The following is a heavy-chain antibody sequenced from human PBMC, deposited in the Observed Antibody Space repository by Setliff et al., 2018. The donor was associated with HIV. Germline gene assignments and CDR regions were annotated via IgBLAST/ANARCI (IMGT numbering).Heavy chain of an antibody. CDR1: GGSFSGYY. CDR2: LNDSGST. V-gene: IGHV4-34*01. CDR3: ARATFFDFWSGFPHHYMDV. Sequence: SETLSLTCAVYGGSFSGYYWSWIRQSPRKRLEWIGELNDSGSTNYNPSLKSRVTMSLDTSKNQFSLRLKSVTAADTAVYYCARATFFDFWSGFPHHYMDVWGKGTTVTVSS. J-gene: IGHJ6*03. D-gene: IGHD3-3*01.